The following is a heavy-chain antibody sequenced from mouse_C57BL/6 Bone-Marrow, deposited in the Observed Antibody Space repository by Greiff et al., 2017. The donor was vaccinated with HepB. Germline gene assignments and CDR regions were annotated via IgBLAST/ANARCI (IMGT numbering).Heavy chain of an antibody. J-gene: IGHJ3*01. V-gene: IGHV5-17*01. CDR2: ISSGSSTI. Sequence: EVKLVESGGGLVKPGGSLKLSCEASGFTFSDYGMHWVRQAPEKGLEWVAYISSGSSTIYYADTVKGRFTIARDNAKNTLFLQMTSLRSEDTAMYYCATPAWFAYWGQGTLVTVSA. CDR3: ATPAWFAY. CDR1: GFTFSDYG.